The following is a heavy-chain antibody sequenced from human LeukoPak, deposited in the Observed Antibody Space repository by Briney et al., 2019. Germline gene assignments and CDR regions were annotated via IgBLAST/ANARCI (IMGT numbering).Heavy chain of an antibody. CDR3: AREEFIRIAGCITIFGVSKRGCDHMDV. V-gene: IGHV4-34*01. D-gene: IGHD3-3*01. CDR1: GGSFSYYY. J-gene: IGHJ6*03. Sequence: SETLSLTCAVYGGSFSYYYWSWIRQSPGKGLEWIGEINHSGSSNYNPSLKSRVTISVDTSKNQFSLNLSSVTAADTAVYYCAREEFIRIAGCITIFGVSKRGCDHMDVWGKGTTVTVSS. CDR2: INHSGSS.